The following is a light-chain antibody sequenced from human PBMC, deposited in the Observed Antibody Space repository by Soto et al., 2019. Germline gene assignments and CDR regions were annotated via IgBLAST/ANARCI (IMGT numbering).Light chain of an antibody. CDR2: KAS. Sequence: DIQMTQSPSTLSASVGDRVTITCLASHSISSWVPCYRQKPGKAPKLLIYKASTLKSGVPSRFSGSGSGTDFTLTISSLQPDDFATYYCEHNNSYTEAFGEGPKVHIX. J-gene: IGKJ1*01. V-gene: IGKV1-5*03. CDR1: HSISSW. CDR3: EHNNSYTEA.